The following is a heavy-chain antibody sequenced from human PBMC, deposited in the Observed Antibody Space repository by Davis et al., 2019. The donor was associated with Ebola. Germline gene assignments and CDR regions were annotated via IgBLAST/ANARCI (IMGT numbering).Heavy chain of an antibody. V-gene: IGHV3-7*01. J-gene: IGHJ4*02. Sequence: GESLKISCAASGFTFSSYWMSWVRQAPGKGLEWVANIKQDGSEKYYVDSVKGRFTISRDNAKNSLYLQMNSLRAEDTAVYYCMSRTTVGYWGQGTLVTVSS. CDR3: MSRTTVGY. D-gene: IGHD2/OR15-2a*01. CDR1: GFTFSSYW. CDR2: IKQDGSEK.